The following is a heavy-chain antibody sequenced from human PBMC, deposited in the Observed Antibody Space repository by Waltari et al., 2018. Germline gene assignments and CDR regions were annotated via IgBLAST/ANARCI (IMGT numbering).Heavy chain of an antibody. CDR1: GGSFSGSY. V-gene: IGHV4-34*01. CDR2: INHSGST. J-gene: IGHJ4*02. Sequence: QVQLQQWGAGLLKPSETLSLTCAVYGGSFSGSYWTWIRHPPGKGLEWIGEINHSGSTNYNPSLKSRVTISVDTSKNQFSLKLSSVTAADTAVYYCARGRGALLWFRALDYWGQGTLVTVSS. CDR3: ARGRGALLWFRALDY. D-gene: IGHD3-10*01.